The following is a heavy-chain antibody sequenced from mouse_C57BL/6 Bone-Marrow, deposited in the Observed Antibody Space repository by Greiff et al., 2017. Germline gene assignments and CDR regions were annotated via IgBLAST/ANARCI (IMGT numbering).Heavy chain of an antibody. V-gene: IGHV3-1*01. CDR3: AREGSSGPYAMDY. D-gene: IGHD3-2*02. CDR1: GYSITSGYD. Sequence: EVQLQESGPGMVKPSQSLSLTCTVTGYSITSGYDWHWIRHFPGNKLEWMGYISYSGSTNYNPSLKSRISITHDTSKNHFFLKLNSVTTEDTATYYCAREGSSGPYAMDYWGQGTSVTVSS. J-gene: IGHJ4*01. CDR2: ISYSGST.